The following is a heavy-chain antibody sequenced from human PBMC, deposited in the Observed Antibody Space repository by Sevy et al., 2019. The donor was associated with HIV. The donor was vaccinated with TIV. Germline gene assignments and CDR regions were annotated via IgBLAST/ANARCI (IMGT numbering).Heavy chain of an antibody. D-gene: IGHD6-19*01. CDR1: GFSFRDYA. CDR2: VSFDGGNK. V-gene: IGHV3-30*04. CDR3: ARGPYSSGLRFDY. J-gene: IGHJ4*02. Sequence: GGSLRLSCVAYGFSFRDYALHWVRQGPGKGLEWVAVVSFDGGNKYYPDSVKGRFTVSRDNSKNTLFLQMDSLRGEDTAVYYCARGPYSSGLRFDYWGQGTLVTVSS.